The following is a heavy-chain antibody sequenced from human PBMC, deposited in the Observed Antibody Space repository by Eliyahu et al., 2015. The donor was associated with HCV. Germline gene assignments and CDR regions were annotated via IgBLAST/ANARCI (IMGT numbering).Heavy chain of an antibody. V-gene: IGHV4-34*01. CDR3: ASTSGFWSGSDY. J-gene: IGHJ4*02. CDR2: INHSGST. CDR1: GGSFSGYY. D-gene: IGHD3-3*01. Sequence: QVQLQQWGAGLLKPSETLSLTCAVYGGSFSGYYWSWIRQPPGKGLEWIGEINHSGSTNYNPSLKSRVTISVDTSKNQFSLKLSSVTAADTAVYYCASTSGFWSGSDYWGQGTLVTVSS.